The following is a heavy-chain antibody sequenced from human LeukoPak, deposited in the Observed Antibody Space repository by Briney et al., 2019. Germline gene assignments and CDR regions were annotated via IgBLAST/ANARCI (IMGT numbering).Heavy chain of an antibody. Sequence: PGGSLRLSCAASGFTFSDFYMSWIRQGPGKGLEWVSYISSGGSITHYADSVKGRFTISRDNAKNSLYLQMNSLRAEDTAVYYCARVGGYCTNGVCPDYWGQGTLVTVSS. D-gene: IGHD2-8*01. CDR3: ARVGGYCTNGVCPDY. CDR2: ISSGGSIT. J-gene: IGHJ4*02. V-gene: IGHV3-11*04. CDR1: GFTFSDFY.